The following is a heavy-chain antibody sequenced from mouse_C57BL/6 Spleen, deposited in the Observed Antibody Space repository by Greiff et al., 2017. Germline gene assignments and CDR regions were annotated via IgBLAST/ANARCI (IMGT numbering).Heavy chain of an antibody. CDR3: ARWYGNYGVYAMDY. J-gene: IGHJ4*01. CDR1: GYAFSSSW. CDR2: IYPGDGDT. Sequence: QVQLKESGPELVKPGASVKISCKASGYAFSSSWMNWVKQRPGKGLEWIGRIYPGDGDTNYNGKFKGKATLTADKSSSTAYMQISSLTSEDSAVYFCARWYGNYGVYAMDYWGQGTSVTVSS. D-gene: IGHD2-10*02. V-gene: IGHV1-82*01.